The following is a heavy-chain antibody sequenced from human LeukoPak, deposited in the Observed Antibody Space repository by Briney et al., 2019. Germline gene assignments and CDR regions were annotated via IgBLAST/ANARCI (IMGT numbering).Heavy chain of an antibody. V-gene: IGHV3-23*01. D-gene: IGHD1-20*01. Sequence: GGSLRLSCAASGFTFSSYAMSWVRQAPGKGLEWVSGISGSGGSTSYADSVKGRFTISRDNPKDTLYLQMDSLRVEDTAVYYCAKDRLTATPYYFDYWGQGTLVTVSS. CDR3: AKDRLTATPYYFDY. J-gene: IGHJ4*02. CDR2: ISGSGGST. CDR1: GFTFSSYA.